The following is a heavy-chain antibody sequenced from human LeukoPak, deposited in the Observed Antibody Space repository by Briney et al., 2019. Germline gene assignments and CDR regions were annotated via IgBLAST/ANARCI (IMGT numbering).Heavy chain of an antibody. CDR3: ATIVVVPAASIQGTDDAFDI. D-gene: IGHD2-2*01. CDR1: GYTFTSYY. Sequence: APVKVSCKASGYTFTSYYMHWVRQAPGQGLEWMGIINPSGGSTIYAQKFQGRVTMTEDTSTDTAYMELSSLRSEDTAVYYCATIVVVPAASIQGTDDAFDIWGQGTMVTVSS. CDR2: INPSGGST. J-gene: IGHJ3*02. V-gene: IGHV1-46*01.